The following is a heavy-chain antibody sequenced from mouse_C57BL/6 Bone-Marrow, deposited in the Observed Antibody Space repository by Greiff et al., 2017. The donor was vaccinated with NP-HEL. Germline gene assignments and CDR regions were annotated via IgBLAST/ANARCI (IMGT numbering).Heavy chain of an antibody. V-gene: IGHV1-80*01. CDR3: ARGQLRLRFAY. Sequence: VQLQESGAELVKPGASVKISCKASGYAFSSYWMNWVKQRPGKGLEWIGQIYPGDGDTNYNGKFKGKATLTSDNSSSTAYMQRSSLTSEDSAVYFCARGQLRLRFAYWGQGTLVTVSA. CDR2: IYPGDGDT. J-gene: IGHJ3*01. D-gene: IGHD3-2*02. CDR1: GYAFSSYW.